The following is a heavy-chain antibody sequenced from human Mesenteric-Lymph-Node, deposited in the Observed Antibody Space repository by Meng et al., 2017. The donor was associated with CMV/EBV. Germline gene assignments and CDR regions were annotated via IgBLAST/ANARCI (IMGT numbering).Heavy chain of an antibody. V-gene: IGHV4-31*02. D-gene: IGHD1-26*01. J-gene: IGHJ4*02. CDR3: ARFGIVGSTNHFDY. Sequence: SGASASSRSSYWSWIRQNPGKRLEWIGNIYYTGSAYYNPSLKSRVSISVDTSKNQFSLKVTSVTAADTAVYYCARFGIVGSTNHFDYWGQGTLVTVSS. CDR2: IYYTGSA. CDR1: GASASSRSSY.